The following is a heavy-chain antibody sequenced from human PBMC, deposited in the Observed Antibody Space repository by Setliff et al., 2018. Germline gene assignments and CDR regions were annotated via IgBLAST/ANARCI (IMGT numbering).Heavy chain of an antibody. CDR1: GFTFTNCA. CDR2: ISETGGNT. Sequence: GESLKISCAASGFTFTNCAMIWVRQAPGKGLEWVAGISETGGNTYYIDSVKGRFTISRDNSKNLLYLQMNNLRADDTAIYYCATILFDGWGQGTLVTVPQ. D-gene: IGHD3-3*02. V-gene: IGHV3-23*01. CDR3: ATILFDG. J-gene: IGHJ4*02.